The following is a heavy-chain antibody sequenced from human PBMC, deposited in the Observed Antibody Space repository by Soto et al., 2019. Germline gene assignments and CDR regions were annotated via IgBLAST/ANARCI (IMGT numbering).Heavy chain of an antibody. CDR2: ISAYNGNT. CDR3: ARGSSGSSHSFGVYYYYYYMDV. J-gene: IGHJ6*03. D-gene: IGHD1-26*01. Sequence: QVQLVQSGAEVKKPGASVKVSCKASGYTFTSYGISWVRQAPRQGLEWMGWISAYNGNTNYAQKLQGRVTMTTDTSTSTAYMELRSLRSDDTAVYYCARGSSGSSHSFGVYYYYYYMDVWGKGTTVTVSS. V-gene: IGHV1-18*01. CDR1: GYTFTSYG.